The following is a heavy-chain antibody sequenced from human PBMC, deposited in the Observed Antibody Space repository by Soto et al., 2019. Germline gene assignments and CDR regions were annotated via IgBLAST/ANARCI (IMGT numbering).Heavy chain of an antibody. CDR3: AGEGYSSSWYGED. CDR2: IIPILGIA. J-gene: IGHJ4*02. Sequence: QVQLVQSGAEVKKPGSSVKVSCKASGGTFSSYTISWVRQAPGQGLEWMGRIIPILGIANYAQKFQGRVTITADKSTSTAYMGLSSLRSEDTAVYYCAGEGYSSSWYGEDWGQGTLVTVSS. V-gene: IGHV1-69*08. D-gene: IGHD6-13*01. CDR1: GGTFSSYT.